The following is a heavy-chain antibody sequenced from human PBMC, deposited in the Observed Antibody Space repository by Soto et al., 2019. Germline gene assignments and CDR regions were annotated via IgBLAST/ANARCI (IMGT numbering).Heavy chain of an antibody. J-gene: IGHJ4*02. D-gene: IGHD6-13*01. CDR3: ARAGWSSSWYFDY. CDR2: IFYNGIT. Sequence: SETLSLTCTVSDGSISNYYWTWIRQPPGKGLEWIGYIFYNGITNYNPSLKSRVTISVDTSKNQFSLKVSSVTAADTAVYYCARAGWSSSWYFDYWGQGSLVTVSS. CDR1: DGSISNYY. V-gene: IGHV4-59*01.